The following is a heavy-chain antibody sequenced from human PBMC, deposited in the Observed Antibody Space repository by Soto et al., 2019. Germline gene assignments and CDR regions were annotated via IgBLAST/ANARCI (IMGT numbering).Heavy chain of an antibody. D-gene: IGHD3-10*01. V-gene: IGHV3-33*01. CDR2: IWYDGSNK. CDR1: GFTFSSYG. CDR3: ARTNRDGFGELFQRYYYYYGMDV. J-gene: IGHJ6*02. Sequence: SLRLSCAASGFTFSSYGMHWVRQAPGKGLEWVAVIWYDGSNKYYADSVKGRFTISRDNSKNTLYLQMNSLRAEDTAVYYCARTNRDGFGELFQRYYYYYGMDVWGQGTTVTVSS.